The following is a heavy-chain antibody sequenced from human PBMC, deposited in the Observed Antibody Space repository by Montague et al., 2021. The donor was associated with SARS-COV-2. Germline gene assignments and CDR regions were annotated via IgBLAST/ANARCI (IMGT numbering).Heavy chain of an antibody. Sequence: SETLSLTCTVSGGSLSSYYWSWIRQSPDKRLEWIGYIYDTGNIIYNPSLRSRVSISADTSKNQFSLKLSSVTAADSARYHCARNMAYWGQGVLVTV. CDR1: GGSLSSYY. J-gene: IGHJ4*02. CDR3: ARNMAY. CDR2: IYDTGNI. D-gene: IGHD2/OR15-2a*01. V-gene: IGHV4-4*09.